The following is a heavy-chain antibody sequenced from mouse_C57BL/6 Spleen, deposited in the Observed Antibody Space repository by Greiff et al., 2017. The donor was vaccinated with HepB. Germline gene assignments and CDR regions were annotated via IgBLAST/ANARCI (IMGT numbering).Heavy chain of an antibody. V-gene: IGHV5-17*01. J-gene: IGHJ4*01. D-gene: IGHD1-1*01. CDR1: GFTFSDYG. Sequence: EVKVVESGGGLVKPGGSLKLSCAASGFTFSDYGMHWVRQAPEKGLEWVAYISSGSSTIYYADTVKGRFTISRDNAKNTLFLQMTSLRSEDTAMYYCARGFITTVVAYYYAMDYWGQGTSVTVSS. CDR2: ISSGSSTI. CDR3: ARGFITTVVAYYYAMDY.